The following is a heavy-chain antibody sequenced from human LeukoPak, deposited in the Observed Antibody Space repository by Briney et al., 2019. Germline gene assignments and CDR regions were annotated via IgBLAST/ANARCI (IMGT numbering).Heavy chain of an antibody. CDR2: IYHSGST. Sequence: SGTLSLTCAVSGGSISSSTNWWSWVRQPPVKGLEWTGEIYHSGSTNYNPSLKSRVTISVDTSKNQFSLKLSSVTAADTAVYYCARARGCSGGSCYSRFASYYYYMDVWGKGTTVTVSS. J-gene: IGHJ6*03. V-gene: IGHV4-4*02. CDR1: GGSISSSTNW. D-gene: IGHD2-15*01. CDR3: ARARGCSGGSCYSRFASYYYYMDV.